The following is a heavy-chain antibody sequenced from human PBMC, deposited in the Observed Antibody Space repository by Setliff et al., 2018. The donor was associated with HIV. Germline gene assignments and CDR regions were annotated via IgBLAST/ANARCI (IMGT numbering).Heavy chain of an antibody. CDR1: GFIFSSYA. J-gene: IGHJ6*02. D-gene: IGHD3-10*01. CDR2: IVGSGGST. Sequence: PGGSLRLSCAASGFIFSSYAMSWVRQAPGKGLEWVSAIVGSGGSTYYGDSVKGRFTISRDNSQNTLYLQMNSLRAEDPAVYYCAKDRWDSGGYYYYGMDVWGQGTTVTVSS. CDR3: AKDRWDSGGYYYYGMDV. V-gene: IGHV3-23*01.